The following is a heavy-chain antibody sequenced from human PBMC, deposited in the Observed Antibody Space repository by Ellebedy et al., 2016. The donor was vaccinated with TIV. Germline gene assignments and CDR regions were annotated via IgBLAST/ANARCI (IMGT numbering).Heavy chain of an antibody. Sequence: GGSLRLXXAASGFTFSTYWMHWVRQAPGKGLVWVSRISSDGTTTIYADSVKGRFTISRDNAKNTLYLQMNSLRVEDTAVYFCARDLRDGYNSPPDYWGQGTLVTVSS. V-gene: IGHV3-74*01. CDR1: GFTFSTYW. D-gene: IGHD5-24*01. CDR2: ISSDGTTT. CDR3: ARDLRDGYNSPPDY. J-gene: IGHJ4*02.